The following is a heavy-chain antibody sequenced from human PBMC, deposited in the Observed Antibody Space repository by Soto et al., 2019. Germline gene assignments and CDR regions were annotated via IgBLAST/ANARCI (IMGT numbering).Heavy chain of an antibody. D-gene: IGHD3-22*01. CDR2: ISYDGSNK. CDR1: GFTFSSYG. J-gene: IGHJ4*02. V-gene: IGHV3-30*03. CDR3: ASVLQILVKVDSSGYYPLDY. Sequence: GGSLRLSCAASGFTFSSYGMHWVRQAPGKGLEWVAVISYDGSNKYYADSVKGRFTISRDNSKNTLYLQMNSLRAEDTAVYYCASVLQILVKVDSSGYYPLDYWGQGTLVTVSS.